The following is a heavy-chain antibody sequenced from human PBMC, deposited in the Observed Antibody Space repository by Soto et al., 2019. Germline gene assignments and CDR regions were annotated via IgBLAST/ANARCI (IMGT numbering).Heavy chain of an antibody. D-gene: IGHD3-22*01. J-gene: IGHJ4*02. CDR1: GFTFSSCA. CDR2: IGGSGDDT. CDR3: AKDIARSVTMIVVSTPDY. Sequence: LRLSCAASGFTFSSCAMSWVRQAPGKGLEWVSGIGGSGDDTEYTDSVKGRFTISRDNSKNTLYLQMNSLRAEDTALYYCAKDIARSVTMIVVSTPDYWGQGALVTVSS. V-gene: IGHV3-23*01.